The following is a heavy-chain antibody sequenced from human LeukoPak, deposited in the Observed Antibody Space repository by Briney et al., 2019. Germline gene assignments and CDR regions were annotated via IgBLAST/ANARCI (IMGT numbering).Heavy chain of an antibody. V-gene: IGHV3-48*04. Sequence: GSLRLSCAASGFTFSSYSMNWVRQAPGKGLEWVSYISSSSSTIYYADSVKGRFTISRDNAKNSVYLQMNSLRAEDTAVYYCARVGKQLVPRTYYYYYYYMDVWGKGTTVTVSS. CDR3: ARVGKQLVPRTYYYYYYYMDV. CDR2: ISSSSSTI. J-gene: IGHJ6*03. D-gene: IGHD6-6*01. CDR1: GFTFSSYS.